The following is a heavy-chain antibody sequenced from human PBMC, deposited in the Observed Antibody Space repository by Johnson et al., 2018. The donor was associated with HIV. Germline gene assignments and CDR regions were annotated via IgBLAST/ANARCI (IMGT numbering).Heavy chain of an antibody. CDR2: IRWNSETT. V-gene: IGHV3-9*01. J-gene: IGHJ3*02. CDR1: GFTFDDYA. Sequence: VQLVESGGGLVQPGRSLRLSCAASGFTFDDYAMHWVRQAPGKGLEWVSGIRWNSETTVYAASVEGRFTISRDNSKNTLYLQMNSLRAEDTAVYYCAREGGAAAPDAFDIWGQGTMVTVSS. D-gene: IGHD2-2*01. CDR3: AREGGAAAPDAFDI.